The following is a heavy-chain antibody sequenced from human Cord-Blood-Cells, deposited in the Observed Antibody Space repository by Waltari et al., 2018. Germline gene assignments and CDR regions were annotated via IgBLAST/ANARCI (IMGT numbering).Heavy chain of an antibody. CDR2: IYHSGST. D-gene: IGHD3-9*01. V-gene: IGHV4-38-2*02. J-gene: IGHJ4*02. CDR1: GYSIRSGYY. CDR3: ARETGQFDY. Sequence: QVQLQESGPGLVKPSETLSLTCAVPGYSIRSGYYWGWIRQPPGKGLEWIGSIYHSGSTYYNPSLKSRVTISVDTSKNQFSLKLSSVTAADTAVYYCARETGQFDYWGQGTLVTVSS.